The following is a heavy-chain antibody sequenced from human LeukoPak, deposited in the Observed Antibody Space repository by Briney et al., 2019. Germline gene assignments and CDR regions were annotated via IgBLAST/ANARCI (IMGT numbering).Heavy chain of an antibody. D-gene: IGHD6-19*01. Sequence: GGSLRLSCAASGFTFSTYAMSWVRQAPGKGLEWVSLISGDGGRTYYADPVKGRFTISRDNSKNSLYLQMNSLRTEDTALYHCAKHYSSGWYNAFDIWGQGTMVTVSS. V-gene: IGHV3-43*02. CDR1: GFTFSTYA. CDR2: ISGDGGRT. J-gene: IGHJ3*02. CDR3: AKHYSSGWYNAFDI.